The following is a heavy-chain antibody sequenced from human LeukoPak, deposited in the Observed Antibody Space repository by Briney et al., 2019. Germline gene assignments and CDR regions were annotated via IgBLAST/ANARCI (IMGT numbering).Heavy chain of an antibody. V-gene: IGHV3-23*01. CDR3: ASEDSYYYYMDV. Sequence: GGSLRLSCAASGFTFSSYSMNWVRQSPGKGLEWVSGIGGSGGRTYYADSVQGRFTISRDNSKNTLYLQMNSLRAEDTAVYYCASEDSYYYYMDVWGKGTPVTVSS. CDR1: GFTFSSYS. J-gene: IGHJ6*03. CDR2: IGGSGGRT.